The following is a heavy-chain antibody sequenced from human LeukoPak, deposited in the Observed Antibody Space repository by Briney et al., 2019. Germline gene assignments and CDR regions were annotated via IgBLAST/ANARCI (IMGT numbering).Heavy chain of an antibody. D-gene: IGHD6-13*01. CDR2: IYYSGST. CDR1: GGSISSYY. CDR3: ARGTKGAAGTFYFDY. Sequence: SETLSLTCTVSGGSISSYYWSWLRQPPGKGLEWIGYIYYSGSTNYNPSLKSRVTISVDTSKNQFSLKLSSVTAADTAVYYCARGTKGAAGTFYFDYWGQGTLVTVSS. V-gene: IGHV4-59*01. J-gene: IGHJ4*02.